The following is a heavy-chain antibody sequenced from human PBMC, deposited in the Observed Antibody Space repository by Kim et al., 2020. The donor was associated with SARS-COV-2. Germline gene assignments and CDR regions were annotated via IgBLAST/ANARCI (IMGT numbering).Heavy chain of an antibody. CDR3: ARTNWNYYFNY. V-gene: IGHV5-51*01. D-gene: IGHD1-7*01. Sequence: RYSPSFQGQVTISADKSISTAYLQWSSLKASDTAMYYCARTNWNYYFNYWGQGTLVTVSS. J-gene: IGHJ4*02.